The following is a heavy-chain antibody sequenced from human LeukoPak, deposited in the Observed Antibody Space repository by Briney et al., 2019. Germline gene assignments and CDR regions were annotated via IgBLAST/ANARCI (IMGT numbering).Heavy chain of an antibody. CDR1: GGSISSYY. J-gene: IGHJ4*02. D-gene: IGHD3-22*01. CDR2: IYYSGST. V-gene: IGHV4-59*01. Sequence: PPETLSLTCTVSGGSISSYYWSWIRQPPGKGLEWIGYIYYSGSTNYNPSLKSRVTISVDTSKNQFSLKLSSVTAADTAVYYCARDRDSGYDVWGQGTLVTVSS. CDR3: ARDRDSGYDV.